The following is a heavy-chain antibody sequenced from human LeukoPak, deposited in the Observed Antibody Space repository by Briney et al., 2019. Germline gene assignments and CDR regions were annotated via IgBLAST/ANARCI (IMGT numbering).Heavy chain of an antibody. Sequence: GGSLRLSCAASGFSFSNYAMTWARQAPGKGLEWVAVIWYDGSNKYYADSVKGRFTISRDNSKNTLYLQMNSLRAEDTAVYYCARDPELTGGYFDYWGQGTLVTVSS. CDR2: IWYDGSNK. D-gene: IGHD7-27*01. V-gene: IGHV3-33*08. CDR3: ARDPELTGGYFDY. CDR1: GFSFSNYA. J-gene: IGHJ4*02.